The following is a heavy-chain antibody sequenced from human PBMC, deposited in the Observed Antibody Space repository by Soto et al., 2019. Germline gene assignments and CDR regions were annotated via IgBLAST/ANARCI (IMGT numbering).Heavy chain of an antibody. CDR3: ARRPIPGEYYYYYGMDV. CDR2: INHTGST. D-gene: IGHD2-21*01. Sequence: SETLSLTCAVDGGSFSGYYCSWIRKPPGKGLEWIGEINHTGSTNYNPSLKSRVTISVDTSKNQFSLKLSSVTAADTAVYYCARRPIPGEYYYYYGMDVWGQGTTVTVSS. V-gene: IGHV4-34*01. J-gene: IGHJ6*02. CDR1: GGSFSGYY.